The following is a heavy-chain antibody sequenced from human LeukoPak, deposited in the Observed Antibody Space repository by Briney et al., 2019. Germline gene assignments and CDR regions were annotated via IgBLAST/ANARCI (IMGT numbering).Heavy chain of an antibody. J-gene: IGHJ4*02. CDR3: ARDSVDGSGTYYNDSPDY. CDR1: GYTFTSYG. CDR2: ISAYNGNT. Sequence: ASVKASCKASGYTFTSYGINWVRQAPGQGLEWMAWISAYNGNTDYAQNLRGRVTMTTDTSTSTAYMELRSLRSDDTAVYYCARDSVDGSGTYYNDSPDYWGQGTLVTVSS. D-gene: IGHD3-10*01. V-gene: IGHV1-18*01.